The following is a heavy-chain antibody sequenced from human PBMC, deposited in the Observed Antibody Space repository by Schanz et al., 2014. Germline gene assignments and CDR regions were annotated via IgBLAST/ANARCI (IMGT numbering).Heavy chain of an antibody. CDR2: TSHDGSFT. CDR3: AKERIAAAWTFDY. CDR1: GFTFSDSW. J-gene: IGHJ4*02. D-gene: IGHD6-13*01. Sequence: VQLVESGGGVVQPGGSLRLSCAASGFTFSDSWMHWVRQAPGKGLVWVSRTSHDGSFTTFADSVKGRFTISRVDAKNTLYLQMNSLRAEDTAVYYCAKERIAAAWTFDYWGQGTLVTVSS. V-gene: IGHV3-74*01.